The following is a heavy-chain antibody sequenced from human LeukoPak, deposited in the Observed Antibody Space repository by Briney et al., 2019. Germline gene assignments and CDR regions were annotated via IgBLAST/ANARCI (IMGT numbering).Heavy chain of an antibody. J-gene: IGHJ6*03. V-gene: IGHV1-8*03. CDR2: MNPNSGNT. CDR1: GYTFTSYD. CDR3: ARGLWLPNYYYYYYMDV. D-gene: IGHD5-18*01. Sequence: ASVKVSCKASGYTFTSYDINWVRQATGQGLEWMGWMNPNSGNTGYAQKFQGRVTITRNTSISTAYMELSSLRSEDTAVYYCARGLWLPNYYYYYYMDVWGKGTTVTVSS.